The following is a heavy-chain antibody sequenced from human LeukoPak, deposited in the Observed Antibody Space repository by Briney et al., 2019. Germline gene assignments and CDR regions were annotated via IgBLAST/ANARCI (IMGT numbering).Heavy chain of an antibody. J-gene: IGHJ4*02. CDR3: ARGSGEMATIADY. D-gene: IGHD5-24*01. CDR2: IYYSGST. CDR1: GGSISSYY. Sequence: PSETLSLTCTVSGGSISSYYWSWSRQPPGKGLEWIGYIYYSGSTNYNPSLKSRVTISVDTSKNQFSLKLSSVTAADTAVYYCARGSGEMATIADYWGQGTLVTVSS. V-gene: IGHV4-59*01.